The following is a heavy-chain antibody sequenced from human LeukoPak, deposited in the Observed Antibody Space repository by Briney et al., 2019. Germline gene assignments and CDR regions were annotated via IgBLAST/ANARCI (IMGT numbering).Heavy chain of an antibody. V-gene: IGHV3-74*01. Sequence: GGSLRLSCAACGFTFSNAWMTWVRQAPAKGLVWVSRINSDGTSTAYADSVRGRFTISRDSAKNTLYLQMNSLRAEDTAVYYCVREGVATDFDYWGQGTLVTVSS. CDR2: INSDGTST. J-gene: IGHJ4*02. CDR3: VREGVATDFDY. CDR1: GFTFSNAW. D-gene: IGHD5-12*01.